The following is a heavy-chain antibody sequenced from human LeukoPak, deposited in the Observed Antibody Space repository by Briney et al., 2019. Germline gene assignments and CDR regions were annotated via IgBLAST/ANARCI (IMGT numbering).Heavy chain of an antibody. Sequence: GGSLRLSCAASGFTVSSDYMSWVRQAPGKGLEWVSIIYSGGDTYYADSAKGRFTISRDNSKNTLYLQMNSLRAEDTAVYYCARDRYSTIFGGWGQGTLVTVSS. CDR3: ARDRYSTIFGG. CDR1: GFTVSSDY. D-gene: IGHD3-3*01. J-gene: IGHJ4*02. CDR2: IYSGGDT. V-gene: IGHV3-66*02.